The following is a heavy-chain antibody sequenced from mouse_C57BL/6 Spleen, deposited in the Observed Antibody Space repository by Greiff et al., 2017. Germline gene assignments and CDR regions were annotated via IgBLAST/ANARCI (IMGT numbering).Heavy chain of an antibody. CDR3: TTDYYDSSARDY. CDR2: IDPENGYT. V-gene: IGHV14-4*01. D-gene: IGHD1-1*01. Sequence: EVQLQQSGAELARPGASVKLSCTASGFNIKDDYMHWVKQRPEQGLEWIGWIDPENGYTEYASKFQGKATITADTTSNTAYLQLSSLTSEDTAVYYGTTDYYDSSARDYWGQGTTLTVSS. CDR1: GFNIKDDY. J-gene: IGHJ2*01.